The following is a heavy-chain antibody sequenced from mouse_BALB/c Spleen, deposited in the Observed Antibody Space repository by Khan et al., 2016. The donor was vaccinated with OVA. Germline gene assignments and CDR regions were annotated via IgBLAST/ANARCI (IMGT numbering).Heavy chain of an antibody. V-gene: IGHV1-77*01. CDR2: IYPGNDNT. D-gene: IGHD3-1*01. J-gene: IGHJ3*01. CDR1: GYTFTDYY. CDR3: SRSGLGSFAF. Sequence: QVQLQQSGAELARPGASVRLSCKASGYTFTDYYINWMKQRTGQGLEWIGHIYPGNDNTYYNENFTGKATLTADKSSSTAFMHLSSLTSEDSAVXFCSRSGLGSFAFWGQRTLVTVS.